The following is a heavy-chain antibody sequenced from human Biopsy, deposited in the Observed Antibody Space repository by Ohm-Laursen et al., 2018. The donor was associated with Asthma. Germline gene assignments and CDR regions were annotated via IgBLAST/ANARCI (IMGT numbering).Heavy chain of an antibody. CDR2: LTNRGTT. CDR3: ARGVDRVTGLLDHFDS. Sequence: GTLSLTCAVSGASIDAYHWGWLRQPPGKGLEWIASLTNRGTTNYNPSLGSRVTISIDASKNQFSLKLTSVTAADTAVYYCARGVDRVTGLLDHFDSWGQGTLVIVSS. V-gene: IGHV4-59*01. D-gene: IGHD2-21*02. J-gene: IGHJ4*02. CDR1: GASIDAYH.